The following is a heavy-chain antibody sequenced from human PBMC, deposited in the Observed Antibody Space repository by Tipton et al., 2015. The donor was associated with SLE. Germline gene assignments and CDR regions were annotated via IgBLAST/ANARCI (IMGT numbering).Heavy chain of an antibody. V-gene: IGHV4-61*02. D-gene: IGHD2-8*01. Sequence: TLSLTCTVSGGSISSGTYYWSWIRQPAGKGLEWIGRIYNTGSTSYNPSLKSRVTISVDTSKNQFSLKLSSVTAADTAVYYCARGMLTWRGAIIGVDVWGHGTSVNVSS. CDR1: GGSISSGTYY. J-gene: IGHJ6*02. CDR2: IYNTGST. CDR3: ARGMLTWRGAIIGVDV.